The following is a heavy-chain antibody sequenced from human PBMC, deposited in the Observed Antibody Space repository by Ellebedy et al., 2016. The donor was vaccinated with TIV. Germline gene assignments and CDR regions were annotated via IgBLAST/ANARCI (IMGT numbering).Heavy chain of an antibody. CDR1: GYTFTSYG. CDR2: ISAYNGST. CDR3: ARDSYYYDSSGYYVDFDY. J-gene: IGHJ4*02. D-gene: IGHD3-22*01. V-gene: IGHV1-18*01. Sequence: ASVKVSCXASGYTFTSYGISWVRQAPGQGLEWMGWISAYNGSTNYAQKLQGRVTMTTDTSTSTAYMELSSLRSEDTAVYYCARDSYYYDSSGYYVDFDYWGQGTLVTVSS.